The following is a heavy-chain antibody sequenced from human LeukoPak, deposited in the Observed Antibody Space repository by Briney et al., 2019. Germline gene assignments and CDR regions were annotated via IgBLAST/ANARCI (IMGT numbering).Heavy chain of an antibody. CDR2: IRFDGGNK. V-gene: IGHV3-30*02. J-gene: IGHJ5*02. Sequence: PGGSLRLSCAASGFTYSSYGMHWVRQAPGKGLEWVAFIRFDGGNKYYADSVKGRFTISRDNSKNTLYLQMISLRAEVTAVYYCAKDHEYNWNDLLRYNWFDPWGQGTLVTVSS. D-gene: IGHD1-1*01. CDR1: GFTYSSYG. CDR3: AKDHEYNWNDLLRYNWFDP.